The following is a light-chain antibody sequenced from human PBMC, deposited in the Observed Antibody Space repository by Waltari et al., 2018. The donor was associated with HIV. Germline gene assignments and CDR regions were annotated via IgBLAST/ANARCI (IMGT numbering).Light chain of an antibody. Sequence: DIQMTQSPSTLSVSVGDRVTITCRASQSISSWLAWYQQKPGKAPKLLIYKASSLVSGGPSRCRGSGSGTEFTLTISSLQPDDFATYYCQQYNSYPWTFGQGTKLEIK. CDR3: QQYNSYPWT. V-gene: IGKV1-5*03. CDR1: QSISSW. CDR2: KAS. J-gene: IGKJ1*01.